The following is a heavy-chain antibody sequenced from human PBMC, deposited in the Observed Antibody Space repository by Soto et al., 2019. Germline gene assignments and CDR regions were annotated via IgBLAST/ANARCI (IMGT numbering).Heavy chain of an antibody. V-gene: IGHV3-64*01. J-gene: IGHJ4*02. Sequence: GALILSCAASGFTFSSYAMHWVRQAPGKGLEYVSAISSNGGSTYYANSVKGRFTISRDNSKNTLYLQMGSLRAEDMAVYYCARGLGVPCGGDCYLDYWGQGTLVTVSS. CDR2: ISSNGGST. CDR1: GFTFSSYA. D-gene: IGHD2-21*02. CDR3: ARGLGVPCGGDCYLDY.